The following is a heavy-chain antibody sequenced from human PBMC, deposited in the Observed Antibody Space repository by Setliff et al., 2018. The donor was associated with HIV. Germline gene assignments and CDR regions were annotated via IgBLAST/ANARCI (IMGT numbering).Heavy chain of an antibody. CDR2: IYYDGSA. CDR3: ARGWGHDGFDF. CDR1: GGSVSDSNVY. Sequence: SETLSLTCSVSGGSVSDSNVYWNWIRQSPGKGLEWIGNIYYDGSAYYNPSLKSRVTILIDTSTNQFSLKLSSVTASDTAVYYCARGWGHDGFDFWGQGTMVTVSS. J-gene: IGHJ3*01. D-gene: IGHD6-19*01. V-gene: IGHV4-39*01.